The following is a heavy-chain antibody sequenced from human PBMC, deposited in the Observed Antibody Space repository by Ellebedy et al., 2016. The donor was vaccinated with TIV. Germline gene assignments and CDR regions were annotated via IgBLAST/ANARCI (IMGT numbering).Heavy chain of an antibody. CDR2: ISGSGGST. D-gene: IGHD1-1*01. J-gene: IGHJ2*01. Sequence: PGGSLRLSCAASGFTFSSYSMNWVRQAPGKGLEWVSGISGSGGSTYNADSVKGRFTISRDKSKNTLYLQMNSLRAEDTAVYYCAKGTTHWYFDLWGRGTLVTVSS. CDR1: GFTFSSYS. CDR3: AKGTTHWYFDL. V-gene: IGHV3-23*01.